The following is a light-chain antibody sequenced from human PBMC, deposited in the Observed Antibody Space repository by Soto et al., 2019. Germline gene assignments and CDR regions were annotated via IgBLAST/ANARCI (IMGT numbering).Light chain of an antibody. J-gene: IGLJ2*01. CDR1: SSDVGSYNL. V-gene: IGLV2-23*01. CDR3: CSYAGSSTVV. Sequence: QSALTQPASVSGSPGQSITISCTGTSSDVGSYNLVSWYQQHPGKAPKLMIYEGSKRPSGVSNRFSGSKSGNTASLTISGLPADDEADYCCCSYAGSSTVVFGGGTKLTVL. CDR2: EGS.